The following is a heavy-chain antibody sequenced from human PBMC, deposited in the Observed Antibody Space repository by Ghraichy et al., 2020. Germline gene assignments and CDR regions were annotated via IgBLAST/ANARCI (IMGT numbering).Heavy chain of an antibody. CDR3: AKDIDQLLYHLYYGMDV. D-gene: IGHD2-2*02. CDR2: ISWNGGSI. Sequence: GGSLRLSCAASGFTFVDYGMHWVRQAPGKGLVWVSGISWNGGSIGYADSVKGRFTISRDNAKNSLFLQMNSLRAEDTALYYCAKDIDQLLYHLYYGMDVCSQPTTVTVSS. J-gene: IGHJ6*02. CDR1: GFTFVDYG. V-gene: IGHV3-9*01.